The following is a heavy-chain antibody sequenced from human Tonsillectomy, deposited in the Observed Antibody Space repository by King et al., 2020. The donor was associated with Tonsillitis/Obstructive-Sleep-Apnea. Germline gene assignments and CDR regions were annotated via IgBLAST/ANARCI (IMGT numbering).Heavy chain of an antibody. CDR1: GGTFSSYA. J-gene: IGHJ6*03. CDR3: ARDPLTIFGVVGYYYYMDV. CDR2: IIPIFGTA. D-gene: IGHD3-3*01. V-gene: IGHV1-69*12. Sequence: QLVQSGAEVKKPGSSVKVSCKASGGTFSSYAISWVRQAPGQGLEWMGGIIPIFGTANYAQKFQGRVTITADESTSTAYMELSSLRSEDTAVYYCARDPLTIFGVVGYYYYMDVWGKGTTVTVSS.